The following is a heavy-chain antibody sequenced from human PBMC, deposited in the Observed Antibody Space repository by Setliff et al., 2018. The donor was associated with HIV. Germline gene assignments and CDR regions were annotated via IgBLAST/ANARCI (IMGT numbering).Heavy chain of an antibody. Sequence: PSETLSLTCTVSGVSISSGDYYWNWIRQSPGKGLGWIGYMFNSGNIYYNPSLKSRVTTSVDTSKNQFSLNLTSVTAADTAVYFCARAPLWFGELAQFDFWGQGMLVTVSS. CDR2: MFNSGNI. D-gene: IGHD3-10*01. CDR1: GVSISSGDYY. CDR3: ARAPLWFGELAQFDF. J-gene: IGHJ4*02. V-gene: IGHV4-30-4*08.